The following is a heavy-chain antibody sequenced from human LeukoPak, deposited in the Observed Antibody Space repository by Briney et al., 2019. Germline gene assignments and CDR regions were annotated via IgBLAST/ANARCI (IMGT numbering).Heavy chain of an antibody. CDR1: GYTFTGYY. Sequence: ASVKVSCKASGYTFTGYYMHWVRQTPGQGLEWMGWINPNSGGTNYAQKFQGRVTMNRDTSISTAYMELSRLRTDDTAVYYCARTVTMAPPADNAYYYYMDVWGTGTTVTVSS. V-gene: IGHV1-2*02. J-gene: IGHJ6*03. CDR3: ARTVTMAPPADNAYYYYMDV. D-gene: IGHD4-11*01. CDR2: INPNSGGT.